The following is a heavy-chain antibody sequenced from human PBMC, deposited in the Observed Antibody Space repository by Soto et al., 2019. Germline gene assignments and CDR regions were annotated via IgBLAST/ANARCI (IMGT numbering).Heavy chain of an antibody. Sequence: SGGSLRLSCVVSAFTFSMYWMHWVRQVPGQSPFLVSRISDDGTTTNYADSVRGRFTISRDNAKNSLYLQMNSLRDEDTAVYYCASLYYDFWSGYYTGDYWGQGTLVTVSS. V-gene: IGHV3-74*01. D-gene: IGHD3-3*01. CDR2: ISDDGTTT. J-gene: IGHJ4*02. CDR3: ASLYYDFWSGYYTGDY. CDR1: AFTFSMYW.